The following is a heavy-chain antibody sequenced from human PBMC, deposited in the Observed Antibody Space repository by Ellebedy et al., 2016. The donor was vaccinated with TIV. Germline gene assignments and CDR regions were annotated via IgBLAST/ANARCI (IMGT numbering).Heavy chain of an antibody. D-gene: IGHD4-23*01. CDR3: ARIAPTVVTFGLYYFDF. CDR2: IIPILGIP. J-gene: IGHJ4*02. Sequence: SVKVSCKASGVTFTSFAISWVRQAPGQGLEWMGGIIPILGIPNYAQKSQGRVTITADKSTSTAYMELSSLRSEDTALYYCARIAPTVVTFGLYYFDFWGQGTLVTVSS. CDR1: GVTFTSFA. V-gene: IGHV1-69*10.